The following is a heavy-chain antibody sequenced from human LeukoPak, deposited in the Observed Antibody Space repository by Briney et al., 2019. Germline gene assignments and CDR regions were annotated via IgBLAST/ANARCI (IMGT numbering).Heavy chain of an antibody. CDR1: GFTFSSYA. CDR2: ISGSGGST. V-gene: IGHV3-23*01. Sequence: GGSLRLSCAASGFTFSSYAMSWVRQAPGKGLEWVSAISGSGGSTHYADSVKGRFTISRDNSKNTLYLQMNSLRAEDTAVYYCAKDGGGPSTTPYYFDYWGQGTLVTVSS. CDR3: AKDGGGPSTTPYYFDY. D-gene: IGHD3-16*01. J-gene: IGHJ4*02.